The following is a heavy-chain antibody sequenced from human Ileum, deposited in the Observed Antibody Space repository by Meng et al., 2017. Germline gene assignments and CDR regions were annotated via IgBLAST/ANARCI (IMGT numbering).Heavy chain of an antibody. V-gene: IGHV3-11*01. CDR3: ARENYGSGSSYYFDY. CDR1: GFTFSDYY. D-gene: IGHD3-10*01. CDR2: ISSSVSTI. J-gene: IGHJ4*02. Sequence: GESLKISCAASGFTFSDYYMSWIRQAPGKGLEWVSYISSSVSTIYYADSVKGRFTISRDNAKNSLYLQMNSLRAEDTAVYYCARENYGSGSSYYFDYWGQGTLVTVSS.